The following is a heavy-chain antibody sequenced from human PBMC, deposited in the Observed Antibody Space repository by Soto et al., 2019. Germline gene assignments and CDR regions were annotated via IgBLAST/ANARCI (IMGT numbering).Heavy chain of an antibody. Sequence: EMQLLESGGDLGRPGGSLRLSCAASGLSITDFAISWVRLAPRKGLEWVATFSGGLTTTFYADSVKGRFTLSRDTSLNTHYPQLNSLTDDNTAMYYCAKDSCFPRFGTLRHAFDLWGPGTRVTVSS. CDR3: AKDSCFPRFGTLRHAFDL. V-gene: IGHV3-23*01. D-gene: IGHD3-3*01. J-gene: IGHJ3*01. CDR1: GLSITDFA. CDR2: FSGGLTTT.